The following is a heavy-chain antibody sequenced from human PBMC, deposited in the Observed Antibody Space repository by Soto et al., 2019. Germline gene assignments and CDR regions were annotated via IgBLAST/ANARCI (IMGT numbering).Heavy chain of an antibody. V-gene: IGHV3-33*01. CDR1: GFTFSNYG. D-gene: IGHD3-16*01. J-gene: IGHJ5*02. CDR3: GRERAVFGRGGVNGFGP. CDR2: IWHDGNNK. Sequence: GGSLRLSCAASGFTFSNYGMHWVRQAPGKGLEWVAIIWHDGNNKYYVDSVMGRFTISRDNSKNTLYLQMNSLRVEDTAVYYCGRERAVFGRGGVNGFGPGGQGTMVTV.